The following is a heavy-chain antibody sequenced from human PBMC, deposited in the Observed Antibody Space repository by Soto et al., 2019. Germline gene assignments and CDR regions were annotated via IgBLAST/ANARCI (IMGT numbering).Heavy chain of an antibody. CDR1: GFTVSSNY. V-gene: IGHV3-53*01. CDR2: IYSGGST. Sequence: GGGLIQPGGSLRLSCAASGFTVSSNYMSWVRQAPGKGLEWVSVIYSGGSTYYADSVKGRFTISRDNSKNTLYLQMNSLRAEDTAVYYCAREVGWFGVFGFDYWGQGTLVTVSS. J-gene: IGHJ4*02. D-gene: IGHD3-10*01. CDR3: AREVGWFGVFGFDY.